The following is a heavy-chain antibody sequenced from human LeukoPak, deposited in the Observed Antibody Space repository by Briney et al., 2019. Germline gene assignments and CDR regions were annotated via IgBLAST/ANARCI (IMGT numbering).Heavy chain of an antibody. CDR3: ARSRIQRFDY. J-gene: IGHJ4*02. V-gene: IGHV3-66*02. Sequence: PGGSLRLSCAASGFTVSSNYMSWVRQAPGKGLEWVSVVYSGGSTYYADPVKGRFTISRDNSKNTLYLQMNSLRAEDTAVYYCARSRIQRFDYWGQGTLVTVSS. CDR2: VYSGGST. CDR1: GFTVSSNY. D-gene: IGHD5-18*01.